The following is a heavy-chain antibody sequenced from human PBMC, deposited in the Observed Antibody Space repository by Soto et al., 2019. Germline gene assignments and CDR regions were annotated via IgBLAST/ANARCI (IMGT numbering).Heavy chain of an antibody. J-gene: IGHJ6*01. Sequence: PSETLRLPCALYGGHSSVYYWSWIGHAPRKGLDLIGEINHSGGTNYNWSLMSRVTISVDTSKNQFSLILYSVAAADTAVYYCARDRQYYHFWSGYQNEGTYDMDVWGQGTTVTVSS. CDR3: ARDRQYYHFWSGYQNEGTYDMDV. D-gene: IGHD3-3*02. CDR1: GGHSSVYY. CDR2: INHSGGT. V-gene: IGHV4-34*01.